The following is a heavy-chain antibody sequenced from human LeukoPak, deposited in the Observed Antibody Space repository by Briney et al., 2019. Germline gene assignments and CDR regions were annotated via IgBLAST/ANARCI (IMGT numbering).Heavy chain of an antibody. Sequence: PSETLSLTCTVSGVSISSYFWSWVRQPAGKGLEWIWRIYSSGSTKYNPSLQSRVTMSLDTSKKQLSLNLGSVTAADTAVYYCARAGSSGGLCDYWGQGILVTVSS. CDR2: IYSSGST. D-gene: IGHD6-19*01. CDR3: ARAGSSGGLCDY. CDR1: GVSISSYF. V-gene: IGHV4-4*07. J-gene: IGHJ4*02.